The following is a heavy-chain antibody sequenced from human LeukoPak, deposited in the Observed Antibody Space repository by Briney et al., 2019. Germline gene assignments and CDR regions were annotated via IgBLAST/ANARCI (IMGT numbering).Heavy chain of an antibody. CDR3: TRRFKGGYLCY. J-gene: IGHJ4*02. V-gene: IGHV3-49*04. CDR1: GFTFGDYA. CDR2: IRSKAYGGTT. Sequence: PGGSLRLSCTASGFTFGDYAMSWVRQAPGKGLEWVGFIRSKAYGGTTEYAASVKGRFTISRDDSKSIAYLQMNSLKTEDTAVYYCTRRFKGGYLCYWGQGTLVTVSS. D-gene: IGHD3-22*01.